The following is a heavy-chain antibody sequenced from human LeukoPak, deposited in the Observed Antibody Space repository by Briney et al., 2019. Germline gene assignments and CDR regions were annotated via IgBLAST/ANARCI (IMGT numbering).Heavy chain of an antibody. CDR3: AKSPVSSCRGSFCYPFDY. Sequence: PGGSLRLSCAASGFTFSSYGMSWVRQAPGKGLEWVSIISGTAFSTYYADSVRGRFTISRDNSRNTLYLQMNTLRAEDTAVYFCAKSPVSSCRGSFCYPFDYWGQGNLVTVSS. V-gene: IGHV3-23*01. CDR1: GFTFSSYG. CDR2: ISGTAFST. D-gene: IGHD2-15*01. J-gene: IGHJ4*02.